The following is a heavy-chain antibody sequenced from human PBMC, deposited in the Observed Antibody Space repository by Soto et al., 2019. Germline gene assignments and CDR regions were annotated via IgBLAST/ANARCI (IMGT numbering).Heavy chain of an antibody. Sequence: QVQLVQSGAEVKKPGASVKVSCKTSGYTFTGYYIYWVRQAPGQGLEWMALINPNSGDTNYGHKFQGRVTLTRDTAINTVYMEVTSLRFDDTAVYYCAVAGLPFEYWGQGTLVTVFS. CDR2: INPNSGDT. CDR3: AVAGLPFEY. CDR1: GYTFTGYY. D-gene: IGHD6-19*01. V-gene: IGHV1-2*02. J-gene: IGHJ4*02.